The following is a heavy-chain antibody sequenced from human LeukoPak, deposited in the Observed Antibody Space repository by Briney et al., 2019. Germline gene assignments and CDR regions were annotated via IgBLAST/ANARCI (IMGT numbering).Heavy chain of an antibody. Sequence: SVKVSCKASGGTFSSYAISWVRQAPGQGLEWMGGIIPIFGTANYAQKFQGRVTITADESTSTAYMELSSLRSDDTAVYYCAREDFGDYYFDYWGQGTLVTVSS. D-gene: IGHD4-17*01. CDR3: AREDFGDYYFDY. CDR2: IIPIFGTA. J-gene: IGHJ4*02. CDR1: GGTFSSYA. V-gene: IGHV1-69*13.